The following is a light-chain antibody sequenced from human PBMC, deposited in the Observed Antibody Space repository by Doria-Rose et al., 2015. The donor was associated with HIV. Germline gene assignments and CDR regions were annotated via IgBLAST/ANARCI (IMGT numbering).Light chain of an antibody. CDR1: QRVKSSY. J-gene: IGKJ5*01. CDR2: DAY. CDR3: QQYGTSRGT. Sequence: TQSPGTLSLSPEERATLSCRASQRVKSSYLAWYQQKPGQAPRLLIYDAYTRDTGIPDRLSGSCSGTDFTLAISRLEPEDVAVYYCQQYGTSRGTFGKGTRLEIK. V-gene: IGKV3-20*01.